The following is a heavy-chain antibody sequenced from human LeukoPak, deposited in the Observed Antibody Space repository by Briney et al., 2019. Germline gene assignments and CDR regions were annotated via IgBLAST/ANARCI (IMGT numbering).Heavy chain of an antibody. D-gene: IGHD2-21*02. J-gene: IGHJ6*02. CDR1: GFTFSSYW. V-gene: IGHV3-7*01. CDR3: AKDMALVVVTDNGMDV. CDR2: IKQDGSEK. Sequence: GGSLRLSCAASGFTFSSYWMSWVRQAPGKGLEWVANIKQDGSEKYYVDSVKGRFTISRDNSKNTLYLQMNSLRAEDTAVYYCAKDMALVVVTDNGMDVWGQGTTVTVSS.